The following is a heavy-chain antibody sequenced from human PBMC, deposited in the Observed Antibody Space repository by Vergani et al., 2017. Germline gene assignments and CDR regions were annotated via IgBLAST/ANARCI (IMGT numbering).Heavy chain of an antibody. D-gene: IGHD6-19*01. J-gene: IGHJ4*02. CDR2: ISGSGGST. CDR1: GFTFSSYA. CDR3: AKTGGPYSSGWYDY. V-gene: IGHV3-23*01. Sequence: EVQLLESGGGLVQPGGSLRLSCAASGFTFSSYAMSWVRPAPGKGLEWVSAISGSGGSTSYADSVKGRFTISRDNSKNTLYLQMNSLRAEDTAVYYCAKTGGPYSSGWYDYWGQGTLVTVSS.